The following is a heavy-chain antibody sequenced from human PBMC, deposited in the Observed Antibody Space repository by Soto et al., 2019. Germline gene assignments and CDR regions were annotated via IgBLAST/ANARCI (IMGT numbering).Heavy chain of an antibody. CDR1: GYPSSAFD. Sequence: QVQLVQSGAEVKKPGASVKVSCEASGYPSSAFDINWVRQAGGQGLEWMGWMNPDSGDTAFAQRFQDRSTMTRSTSISTAYMELSRLTSDDTAVYFCVRQPGGVATPGDDYWGEGTLVTVSS. J-gene: IGHJ4*02. CDR3: VRQPGGVATPGDDY. CDR2: MNPDSGDT. D-gene: IGHD2-15*01. V-gene: IGHV1-8*01.